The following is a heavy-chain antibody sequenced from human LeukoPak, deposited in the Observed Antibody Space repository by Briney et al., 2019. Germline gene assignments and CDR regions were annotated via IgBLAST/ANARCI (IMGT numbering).Heavy chain of an antibody. J-gene: IGHJ6*02. CDR2: ISSSGSTI. CDR1: GFTFSDYY. V-gene: IGHV3-11*01. CDR3: ARAECSSTSCYPRYYYYGMDV. D-gene: IGHD2-2*01. Sequence: GGSLRLSCAASGFTFSDYYMSWIRRAPGKGLEWVSYISSSGSTIYYADSVKGRFTISRDNAKNSLYLQMNSLRAEDTAVHYCARAECSSTSCYPRYYYYGMDVWGQGTTVTVSS.